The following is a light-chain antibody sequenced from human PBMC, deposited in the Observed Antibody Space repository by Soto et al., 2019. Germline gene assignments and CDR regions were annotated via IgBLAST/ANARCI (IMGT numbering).Light chain of an antibody. Sequence: DIVMTQSPATLSVSPGEIATLSFSASQSVSIHLAWYQQKPGQAPRLLIYGTSTRATGIPARFSGSGTGTEFTLTISSLQSEDFAIYYCQQYNNWPLTFGGGTKVDIK. V-gene: IGKV3-15*01. CDR1: QSVSIH. CDR3: QQYNNWPLT. J-gene: IGKJ4*01. CDR2: GTS.